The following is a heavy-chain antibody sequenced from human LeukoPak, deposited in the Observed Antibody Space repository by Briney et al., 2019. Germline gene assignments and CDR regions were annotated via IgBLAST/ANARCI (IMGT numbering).Heavy chain of an antibody. Sequence: SETLSLTCTVSGYSISSGYYWGWLRQPPGKGLEWIGSIYHSESTYYNASLKSRVTISVDTSKNQFSLKLSSVTAADTAVYYCARDMGRDNWNHWFDPWGQGTLVTVSS. CDR1: GYSISSGYY. J-gene: IGHJ5*02. CDR2: IYHSEST. CDR3: ARDMGRDNWNHWFDP. D-gene: IGHD1-20*01. V-gene: IGHV4-38-2*02.